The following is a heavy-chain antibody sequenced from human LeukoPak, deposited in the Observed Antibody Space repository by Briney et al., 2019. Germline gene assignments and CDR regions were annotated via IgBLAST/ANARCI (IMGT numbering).Heavy chain of an antibody. Sequence: SETLSLTCAVYGGSFSGYYWSWIRQPPGKGLEWIGSFYYTGSTFYSPSLKSRVTISVDTSKNQFSLKLSSVTAADTAVYYCARLEKGYYDSSGYYTYYFDYWGQGTLVTVSS. J-gene: IGHJ4*02. V-gene: IGHV4-34*01. CDR2: FYYTGST. D-gene: IGHD3-22*01. CDR3: ARLEKGYYDSSGYYTYYFDY. CDR1: GGSFSGYY.